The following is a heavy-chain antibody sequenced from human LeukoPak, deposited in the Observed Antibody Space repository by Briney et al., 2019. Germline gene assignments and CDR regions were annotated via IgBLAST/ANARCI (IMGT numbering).Heavy chain of an antibody. Sequence: GGSLRLSCAASGFSFSDAWMNWVRQAPGKGLEWVGHIRSKADGGTPDYIVPVKGRFTISRDDSKDTLYLQMNSLNTEDTAMYYCTTRSPARYCSDGACYSSADYWGQGTLVTVSS. D-gene: IGHD2-15*01. CDR3: TTRSPARYCSDGACYSSADY. J-gene: IGHJ4*02. CDR1: GFSFSDAW. V-gene: IGHV3-15*07. CDR2: IRSKADGGTP.